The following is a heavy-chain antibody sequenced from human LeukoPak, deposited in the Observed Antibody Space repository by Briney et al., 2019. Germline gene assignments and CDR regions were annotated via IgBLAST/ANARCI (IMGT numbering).Heavy chain of an antibody. CDR1: GYTFTGYY. Sequence: GASVKVSCKASGYTFTGYYMHWVRQAPGQGLKWMGWINPNSGGTNYAQKFQGRVTMTRDTSISTAYMELSRLRSDDTAVYYCARSREVLRYFDWLADAFDIWGQGTMVTVSS. D-gene: IGHD3-9*01. J-gene: IGHJ3*02. CDR2: INPNSGGT. V-gene: IGHV1-2*02. CDR3: ARSREVLRYFDWLADAFDI.